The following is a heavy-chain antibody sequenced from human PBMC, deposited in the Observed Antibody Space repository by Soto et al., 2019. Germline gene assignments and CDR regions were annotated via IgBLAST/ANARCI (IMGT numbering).Heavy chain of an antibody. J-gene: IGHJ3*02. CDR1: GVRFSDYA. D-gene: IGHD4-17*01. CDR2: IFASGDNT. Sequence: EVHVLDSGGGLVQPGGSLRLSCAASGVRFSDYAVTWVRQVPGRGLEWVSSIFASGDNTQYADSVKGRFTISRENSRDTLYLQMNSLRVEDTAVYYCARDPNGDYVGAFDIWGQGTMVTVSS. CDR3: ARDPNGDYVGAFDI. V-gene: IGHV3-23*01.